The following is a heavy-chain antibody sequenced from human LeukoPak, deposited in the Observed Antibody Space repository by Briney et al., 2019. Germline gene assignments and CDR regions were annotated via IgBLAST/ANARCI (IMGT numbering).Heavy chain of an antibody. CDR3: ARAAGSRIYWYFDL. D-gene: IGHD1-14*01. Sequence: ASVTVSCKASGYTFTGYYMHWVRQAPGQGLEWMGWINPNSGGTNYAQKFQGRVTMTRDTSIGTAYMELSRLRSDDTAVYYCARAAGSRIYWYFDLWGRGTLVTVSS. J-gene: IGHJ2*01. CDR1: GYTFTGYY. V-gene: IGHV1-2*02. CDR2: INPNSGGT.